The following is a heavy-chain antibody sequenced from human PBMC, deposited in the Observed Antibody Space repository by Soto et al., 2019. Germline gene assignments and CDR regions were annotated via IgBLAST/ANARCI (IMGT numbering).Heavy chain of an antibody. CDR1: GFTFSRSW. Sequence: EVQLVESGGGLVQPGGSLRLTCAASGFTFSRSWMSWVRQAPGKGLEWVANVNQDGSDQNYVDSVRGRFTVSRDNAKNALFLEMNILRAEDTAVYYCARGGGNFDHWGQGTLVTVSS. CDR3: ARGGGNFDH. CDR2: VNQDGSDQ. D-gene: IGHD3-16*01. J-gene: IGHJ4*02. V-gene: IGHV3-7*04.